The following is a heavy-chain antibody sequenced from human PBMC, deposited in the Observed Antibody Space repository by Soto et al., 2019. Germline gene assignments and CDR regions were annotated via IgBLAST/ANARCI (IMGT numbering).Heavy chain of an antibody. J-gene: IGHJ4*02. CDR1: GFTFSSYA. CDR2: ISYDGSNK. Sequence: QVQLVESGGGVVQPGRSLRLSCAASGFTFSSYAMHWVRQAPGKGLEWVAVISYDGSNKYYADSVKGRFTISRDNSKNTLYLQMNSLRAEDTAVYYCARAPHDSSGWYEADYWGQGTLVTVSS. D-gene: IGHD6-19*01. V-gene: IGHV3-30-3*01. CDR3: ARAPHDSSGWYEADY.